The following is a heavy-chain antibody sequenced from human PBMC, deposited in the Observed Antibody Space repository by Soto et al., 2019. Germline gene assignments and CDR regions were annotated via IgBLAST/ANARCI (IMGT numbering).Heavy chain of an antibody. CDR3: ATQRYSSGWYAVDY. J-gene: IGHJ4*02. Sequence: GESLKISCKGSGYMFSHYWIVWVRQMPGKGLEWMGIIYPGDSGTTYSPSFEGQVTISADKSISTAYLQWSSLKASDTAMYYCATQRYSSGWYAVDYWGQGTLVTVSS. V-gene: IGHV5-51*01. D-gene: IGHD6-19*01. CDR1: GYMFSHYW. CDR2: IYPGDSGT.